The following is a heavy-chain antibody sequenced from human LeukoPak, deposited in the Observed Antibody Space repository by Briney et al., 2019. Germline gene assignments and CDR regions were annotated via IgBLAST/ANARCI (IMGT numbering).Heavy chain of an antibody. CDR2: INHSGST. D-gene: IGHD3-3*01. Sequence: PSETLSLTCAVYGGSFSGYYWSWIRQPPGKGLEWIGEINHSGSTNYNPSLKSRVTISVDTSKNQFSLKLGSVTAADTAVYYCARRTAYYDFWSGYYLDYWGQGTLVTVSS. CDR1: GGSFSGYY. CDR3: ARRTAYYDFWSGYYLDY. V-gene: IGHV4-34*01. J-gene: IGHJ4*02.